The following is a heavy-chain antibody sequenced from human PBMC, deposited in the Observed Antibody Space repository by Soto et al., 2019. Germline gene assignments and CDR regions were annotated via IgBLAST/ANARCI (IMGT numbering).Heavy chain of an antibody. CDR1: GFTFESYA. J-gene: IGHJ4*02. CDR2: ISWNSGSI. CDR3: VKDIHEQWLVSHFEY. D-gene: IGHD6-19*01. V-gene: IGHV3-9*01. Sequence: EVQLVESGGGSVQPGRSLRLSCVASGFTFESYAMHWVRQVPGKGLEWVSGISWNSGSIGYEDSVKGRFTISRDNAQKSLYLEMNSLRVEDTAFYYCVKDIHEQWLVSHFEYWGQGALVPVSS.